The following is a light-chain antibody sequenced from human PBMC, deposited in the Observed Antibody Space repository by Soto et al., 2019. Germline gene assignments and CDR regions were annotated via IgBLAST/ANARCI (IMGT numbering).Light chain of an antibody. CDR3: QHYNSYSEG. CDR1: QTISSW. Sequence: DIQMTQSPSTLSGSVGDRVTITCRASQTISSWLAWYQQKPGKAPKLLIYKASTLKSGVPSRFSGSGSGTEFTLTISSQQPDDFATYYCQHYNSYSEGFGHGTKVELK. CDR2: KAS. V-gene: IGKV1-5*03. J-gene: IGKJ1*01.